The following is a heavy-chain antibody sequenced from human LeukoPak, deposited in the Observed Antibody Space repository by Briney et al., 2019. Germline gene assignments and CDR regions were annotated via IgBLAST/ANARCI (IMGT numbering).Heavy chain of an antibody. CDR3: ARDREGDGSFDY. CDR1: GGSISSSSYY. Sequence: SETLSLTCTVSGGSISSSSYYWGWIRQPPGKGLEWIGSIYYSGSTYYNPSLKSRVTISVDTSKNQFSLKLSSVTAADTAVYYCARDREGDGSFDYWGQGTLVTVSS. CDR2: IYYSGST. J-gene: IGHJ4*02. D-gene: IGHD1-26*01. V-gene: IGHV4-39*07.